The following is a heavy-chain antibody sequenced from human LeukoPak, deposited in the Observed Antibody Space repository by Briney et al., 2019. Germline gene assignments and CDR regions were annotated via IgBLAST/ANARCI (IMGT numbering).Heavy chain of an antibody. V-gene: IGHV3-30*02. D-gene: IGHD6-6*01. J-gene: IGHJ4*02. Sequence: GGSLRLSCVASGLSFSNYGMQWVRQAPGKGLEWVAFIRSDLSNKDYADSVRGRFTISRDNSKNSLYLQMNSLRGDDTAVYYCRKHDSSFLYWGQGTLVTVSS. CDR1: GLSFSNYG. CDR3: RKHDSSFLY. CDR2: IRSDLSNK.